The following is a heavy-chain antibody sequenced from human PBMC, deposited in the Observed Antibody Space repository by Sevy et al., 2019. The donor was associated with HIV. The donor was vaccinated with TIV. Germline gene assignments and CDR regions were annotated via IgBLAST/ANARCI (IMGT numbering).Heavy chain of an antibody. J-gene: IGHJ5*02. Sequence: SETLSLTCTVSGGSISSYYWSWIRQPAGKGLEWIGRIYTSGSTNYNPSLKSRVTMSVDTSKNQFSLKLSSVTAADTAVYYCARGITIFGVVGDWFDPWGQEPWSPSPQ. V-gene: IGHV4-4*07. CDR3: ARGITIFGVVGDWFDP. CDR2: IYTSGST. CDR1: GGSISSYY. D-gene: IGHD3-3*01.